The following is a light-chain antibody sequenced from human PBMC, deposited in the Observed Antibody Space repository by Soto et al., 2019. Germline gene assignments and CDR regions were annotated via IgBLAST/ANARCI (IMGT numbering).Light chain of an antibody. CDR2: DAS. CDR3: QQYSSWLLT. J-gene: IGKJ4*01. V-gene: IGKV3-15*01. CDR1: QSVSSN. Sequence: EIVMTQSPATLSVSPGEGATLSCRASQSVSSNLAWYQRKPGQAPRLLIYDASTRATGVPARFSGSGSGTEFSLTISSLQSEDFAVYYCQQYSSWLLTFGGGTKVDIK.